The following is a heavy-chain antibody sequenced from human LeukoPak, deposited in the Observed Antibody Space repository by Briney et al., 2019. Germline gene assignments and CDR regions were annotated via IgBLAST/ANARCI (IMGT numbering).Heavy chain of an antibody. CDR3: ASDYGAATRNWFDP. CDR2: IYSGGST. J-gene: IGHJ5*02. Sequence: PGGSLRLSCAASGFTVSHNYMSWVRQAPGKGLEWISIIYSGGSTNYADSVKGRFTISRDHSKNTLYLQMNSLRVEDTAVYHCASDYGAATRNWFDPWGQGTLVTVSS. D-gene: IGHD4-17*01. V-gene: IGHV3-66*01. CDR1: GFTVSHNY.